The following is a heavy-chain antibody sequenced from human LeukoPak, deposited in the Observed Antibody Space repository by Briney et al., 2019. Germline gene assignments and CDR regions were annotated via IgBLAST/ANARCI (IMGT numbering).Heavy chain of an antibody. D-gene: IGHD2-2*01. V-gene: IGHV4-4*07. Sequence: PSETLSLTCTVSGGSISSYYWSWIRQPAGEGLEWIGRIYSSGSTNYNPSLKSRVTMSVDTSKNQFSLKLSSVTAAHTAVYYCARDLGYCSSTSCYDYYYYMDVWGKGTTVTVSS. CDR2: IYSSGST. J-gene: IGHJ6*03. CDR1: GGSISSYY. CDR3: ARDLGYCSSTSCYDYYYYMDV.